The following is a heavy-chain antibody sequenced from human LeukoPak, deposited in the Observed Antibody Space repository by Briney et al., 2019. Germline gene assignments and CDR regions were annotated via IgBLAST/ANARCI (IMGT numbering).Heavy chain of an antibody. Sequence: GGSLRLSCAASGFTLSNYEMNWVRQAPGKGLEWVSYISTSGSTIYYADSVKGRFSISRDNAKNSLYLQMNSLRAEDTAVYYCARDGYHYYGSGTYFGYYYMDVWGKGTTVTISS. CDR1: GFTLSNYE. D-gene: IGHD3-10*01. V-gene: IGHV3-48*03. CDR2: ISTSGSTI. CDR3: ARDGYHYYGSGTYFGYYYMDV. J-gene: IGHJ6*03.